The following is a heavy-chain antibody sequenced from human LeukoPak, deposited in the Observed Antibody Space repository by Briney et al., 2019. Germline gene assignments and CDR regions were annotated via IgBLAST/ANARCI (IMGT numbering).Heavy chain of an antibody. CDR1: GGSFSGYY. J-gene: IGHJ6*02. CDR2: INHSGST. Sequence: PSETLSLTCAVYGGSFSGYYWSWIRQPPGKGLEWIGEINHSGSTNYNPSLKSRVTISVDTSKNQFSLKLSSVTAADTAVYYCARVKHSVVVPAAVYYYYGMDVWGQGTTVTVSS. D-gene: IGHD2-2*01. V-gene: IGHV4-34*09. CDR3: ARVKHSVVVPAAVYYYYGMDV.